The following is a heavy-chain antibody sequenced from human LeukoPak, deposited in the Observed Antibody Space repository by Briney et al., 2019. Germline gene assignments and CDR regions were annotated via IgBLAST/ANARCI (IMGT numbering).Heavy chain of an antibody. J-gene: IGHJ4*02. CDR1: GFTFSNAW. Sequence: GGSLRLSCAASGFTFSNAWMSWVRQAPGKGLEWVGRIKSKTDGGTTDYAAPVKGRFTISRDDSKNTLYLQMNSLKTEDTAVYYCIGAAAGTDYDYWGQGTLVTVSS. V-gene: IGHV3-15*01. D-gene: IGHD6-13*01. CDR2: IKSKTDGGTT. CDR3: IGAAAGTDYDY.